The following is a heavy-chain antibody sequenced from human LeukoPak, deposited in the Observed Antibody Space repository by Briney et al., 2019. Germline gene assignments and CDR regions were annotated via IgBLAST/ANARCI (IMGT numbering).Heavy chain of an antibody. J-gene: IGHJ4*02. CDR1: GFTFSSYG. D-gene: IGHD3-10*01. V-gene: IGHV3-30*18. CDR3: AKDEDYYGSGHGDY. Sequence: GRSLRLSCAASGFTFSSYGMHWVRQAPGKGLEWVAVISYDGSNKYYADSVKGRFTISRDNSKNTLYLQMNSLRAEDTAVYYCAKDEDYYGSGHGDYWGQGTLVTVSS. CDR2: ISYDGSNK.